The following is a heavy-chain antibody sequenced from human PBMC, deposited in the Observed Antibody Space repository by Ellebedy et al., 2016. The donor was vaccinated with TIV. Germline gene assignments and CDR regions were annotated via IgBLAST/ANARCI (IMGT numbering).Heavy chain of an antibody. Sequence: GESLKISCAASGFNFSSHAMTWVRQAPGKGPQWVSVITVSGGSTYYADSVNGRFTISRDNSKNTLYLQMKSLRAEDTAVYYCATYLSISLDDGGYYYSDYYYGMDVWGQGTTVTVSS. CDR3: ATYLSISLDDGGYYYSDYYYGMDV. V-gene: IGHV3-23*01. J-gene: IGHJ6*02. CDR1: GFNFSSHA. D-gene: IGHD5-12*01. CDR2: ITVSGGST.